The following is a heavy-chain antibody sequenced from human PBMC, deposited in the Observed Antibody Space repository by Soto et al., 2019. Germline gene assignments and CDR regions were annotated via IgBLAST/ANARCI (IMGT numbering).Heavy chain of an antibody. Sequence: GGSLRLSCAASGFTFSRDGMSWVRQAPGKGLEWVSLITDNGGSTYYADSVKGRFTISRDNTKNTLFLQMNSLRAEDXAVYYCAKERATTTAVDYWGQGALVTVSS. CDR3: AKERATTTAVDY. CDR1: GFTFSRDG. CDR2: ITDNGGST. V-gene: IGHV3-23*01. J-gene: IGHJ4*02. D-gene: IGHD4-17*01.